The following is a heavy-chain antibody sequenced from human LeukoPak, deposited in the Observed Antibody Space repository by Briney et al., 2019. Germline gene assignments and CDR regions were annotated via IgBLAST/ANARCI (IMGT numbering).Heavy chain of an antibody. V-gene: IGHV3-21*01. Sequence: PGGSLRLSCAASGFTFSSYSMNWVRQAPGKGLEWVSSISSSSSYIYYADSVKGRFTISRDNAKNSLYLQMNSLRAEDTAVYYCASHGVVVPAYYYGMDVWGQGTTVTVSS. J-gene: IGHJ6*02. CDR1: GFTFSSYS. D-gene: IGHD2-2*01. CDR2: ISSSSSYI. CDR3: ASHGVVVPAYYYGMDV.